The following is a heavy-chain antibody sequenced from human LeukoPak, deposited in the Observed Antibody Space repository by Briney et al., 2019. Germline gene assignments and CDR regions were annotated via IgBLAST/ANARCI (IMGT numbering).Heavy chain of an antibody. CDR1: GGSFSGYY. V-gene: IGHV4-34*01. J-gene: IGHJ4*02. D-gene: IGHD3-9*01. CDR2: INHSGST. Sequence: SETLSLTCAVYGGSFSGYYWSWIRQPPGEWLEWIGEINHSGSTNYNPSLKSRVTISVDTSKNQFSLKLSSVTAADTAVYYCARGLKYYDILTGYWNYFDYWGQGTLVTVSS. CDR3: ARGLKYYDILTGYWNYFDY.